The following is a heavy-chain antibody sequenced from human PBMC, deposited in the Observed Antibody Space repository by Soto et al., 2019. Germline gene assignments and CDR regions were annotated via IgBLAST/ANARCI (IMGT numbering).Heavy chain of an antibody. CDR1: GGSISSYY. V-gene: IGHV4-59*08. J-gene: IGHJ6*02. D-gene: IGHD4-4*01. CDR3: ARWGSTVTNEWDYYGMDV. Sequence: SETLSLTCTVSGGSISSYYWSWIRQPPGKGLEWIGYIYYSGSTNYNPSLKSRVTISVDTSKNQFSLKLSSVTAADTAVYYCARWGSTVTNEWDYYGMDVWGQGTTVTVSS. CDR2: IYYSGST.